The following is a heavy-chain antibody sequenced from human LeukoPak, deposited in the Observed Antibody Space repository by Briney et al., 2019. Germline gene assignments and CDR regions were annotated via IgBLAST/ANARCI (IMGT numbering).Heavy chain of an antibody. CDR2: IGTAGDT. J-gene: IGHJ6*03. CDR3: TRFVRGSYYPIYYYYYYMDV. V-gene: IGHV3-13*01. Sequence: GGSLRLSCAASGFTFSSYDMHWVRQATGKGLEWVSVIGTAGDTYYPGSVKGRFTISRENAKNSLYLQMNSLRAGDTAVYYCTRFVRGSYYPIYYYYYYMDVWGKGTTVTVSS. D-gene: IGHD1-26*01. CDR1: GFTFSSYD.